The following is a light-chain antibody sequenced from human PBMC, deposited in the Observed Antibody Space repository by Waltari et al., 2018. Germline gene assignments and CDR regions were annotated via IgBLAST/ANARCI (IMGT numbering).Light chain of an antibody. CDR2: KVN. J-gene: IGLJ3*02. CDR3: SSYTRSSYWV. Sequence: QSALTQPASVSGSPGQSITISCTGTSSDVVFYDFVSWFQQHPGKAPKVMIYKVNNRPSGVSNRFSGSKSGNTASLTISGLQAEDEADYYCSSYTRSSYWVFGGGTQLTVL. CDR1: SSDVVFYDF. V-gene: IGLV2-14*01.